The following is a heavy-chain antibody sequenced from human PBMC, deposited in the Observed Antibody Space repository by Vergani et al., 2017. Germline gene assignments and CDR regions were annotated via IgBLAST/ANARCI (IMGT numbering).Heavy chain of an antibody. Sequence: QVQLVESGGGVVQPGRSLRLSCAASGFTFSSYGMHWVRQAPGKGLEWVAVIWYDGSNKYYADSVKGRFTISRDNSKTTLYLQMNSLRAEDTAVYYCARDASDSSGYYYIRFYFDYWGQGTLVTVSS. CDR1: GFTFSSYG. CDR2: IWYDGSNK. CDR3: ARDASDSSGYYYIRFYFDY. J-gene: IGHJ4*02. V-gene: IGHV3-33*01. D-gene: IGHD3-22*01.